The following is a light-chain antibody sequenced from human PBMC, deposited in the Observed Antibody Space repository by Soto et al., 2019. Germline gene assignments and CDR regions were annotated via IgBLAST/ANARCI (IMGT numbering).Light chain of an antibody. CDR3: QQYNNWPGT. V-gene: IGKV3-15*01. Sequence: ERVMTQSPATLSVSPGERATLSCRASQTVGINLAWYQQKPGQAPRLLIYDASTRATGIPARFSGSASGTEFPRTISSLQSEDLAVYYCQQYNNWPGTFGPGTKVDVK. J-gene: IGKJ3*01. CDR1: QTVGIN. CDR2: DAS.